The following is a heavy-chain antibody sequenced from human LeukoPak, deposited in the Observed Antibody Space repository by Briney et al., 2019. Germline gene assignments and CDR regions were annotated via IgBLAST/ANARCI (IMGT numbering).Heavy chain of an antibody. D-gene: IGHD4-23*01. V-gene: IGHV3-23*01. Sequence: PGGSLRLSCAASGFIFSSYAMSWVRQAPGKGLERVTAISGSGGSTYYADSVKGRFTISRDNSKNTLYLQMNSLRAEDTAVYYCAKVPTTVVKSAFDIWGQGTMVTVSS. CDR2: ISGSGGST. J-gene: IGHJ3*02. CDR3: AKVPTTVVKSAFDI. CDR1: GFIFSSYA.